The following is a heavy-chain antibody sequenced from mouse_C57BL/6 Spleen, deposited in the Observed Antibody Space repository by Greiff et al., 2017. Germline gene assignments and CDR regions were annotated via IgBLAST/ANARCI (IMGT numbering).Heavy chain of an antibody. CDR1: GFTFSSYA. J-gene: IGHJ2*01. D-gene: IGHD1-1*01. V-gene: IGHV5-9-1*02. CDR2: ISSGGDYI. Sequence: EVKLVESGEGLVKPGGSLKLSCAASGFTFSSYAMSWVRQTPDKRLEWVAYISSGGDYIYYADTVKGRFTISRDNARNTLYLQKSSLKSEDTAMYYCTRADYGSWDCFDYWGQGTTLTVSS. CDR3: TRADYGSWDCFDY.